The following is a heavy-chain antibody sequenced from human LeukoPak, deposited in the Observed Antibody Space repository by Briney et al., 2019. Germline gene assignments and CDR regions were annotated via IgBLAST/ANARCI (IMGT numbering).Heavy chain of an antibody. CDR3: AREDRHMNWFDP. CDR1: GYTFTSYG. Sequence: ASVKVSCKASGYTFTSYGISWVRQAPGQGLEWMGWISAYNGSTNYAQKLQGRVTMTTDTSTSTAYMELRSLRSDDTAVYYCAREDRHMNWFDPWGQGTLVTVSS. CDR2: ISAYNGST. V-gene: IGHV1-18*01. J-gene: IGHJ5*02.